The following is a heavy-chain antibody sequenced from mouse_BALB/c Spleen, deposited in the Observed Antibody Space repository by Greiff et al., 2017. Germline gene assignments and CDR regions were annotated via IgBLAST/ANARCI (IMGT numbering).Heavy chain of an antibody. D-gene: IGHD1-1*01. CDR1: GFNIKDYY. V-gene: IGHV14-1*02. CDR2: IDPENGNT. J-gene: IGHJ1*01. CDR3: ARDYYGSSYWYFDV. Sequence: VQLQQSGAELVRPGALVKLSCKASGFNIKDYYMHWVKQRPEQGLEWIGWIDPENGNTIYDPKFQGKASITADTSSNTAYLQLSSLTSEDTAVYYCARDYYGSSYWYFDVWGAGTTVTVSS.